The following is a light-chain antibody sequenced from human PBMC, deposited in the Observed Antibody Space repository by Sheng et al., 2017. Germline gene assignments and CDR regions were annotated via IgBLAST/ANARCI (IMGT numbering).Light chain of an antibody. CDR2: AAS. Sequence: DIQMTQSPSYLSASVGDSVTITCRASQGIRSYLAWYQQKPGKPPKLLIYAASTLQSGVPSRFSGSGSGTDYTLTISSLQPEDVATYYCQKXNSAPXTFGPGTKVDLK. CDR1: QGIRSY. V-gene: IGKV1-27*01. CDR3: QKXNSAPXT. J-gene: IGKJ3*01.